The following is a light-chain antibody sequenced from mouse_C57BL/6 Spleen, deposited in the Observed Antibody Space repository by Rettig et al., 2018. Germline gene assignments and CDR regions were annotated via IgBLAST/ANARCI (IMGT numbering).Light chain of an antibody. CDR1: ENVGTY. CDR2: GAS. CDR3: GQSYSYPLT. Sequence: NIVMTQSPKSMSMSVGERVTLSCKASENVGTYVSWYQQKPEQSPKLLIYGASNRYTGVPDRFTGSGSATDFTLTISSVQAEDLADYHCGQSYSYPLTFGAG. V-gene: IGKV6-20*01. J-gene: IGKJ5*01.